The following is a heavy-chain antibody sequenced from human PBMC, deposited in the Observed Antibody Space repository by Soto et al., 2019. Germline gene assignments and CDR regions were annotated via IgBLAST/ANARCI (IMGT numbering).Heavy chain of an antibody. J-gene: IGHJ4*02. CDR2: IIPIFGTA. Sequence: QVQLVQSGAEVKKPGSSVKVSCKASGGTFSSYAISGVRQAPGQGLEGRGGIIPIFGTANYAQKFQGRVTITADESTSKAYMELSSLRSEDTAVYYCARATYCGGDCYEAYYFDYWGQGTLVTVSS. D-gene: IGHD2-21*02. V-gene: IGHV1-69*01. CDR1: GGTFSSYA. CDR3: ARATYCGGDCYEAYYFDY.